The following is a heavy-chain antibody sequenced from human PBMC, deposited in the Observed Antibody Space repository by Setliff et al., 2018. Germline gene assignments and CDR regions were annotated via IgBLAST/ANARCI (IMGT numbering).Heavy chain of an antibody. CDR3: ASSRGQLRYSYGPNWFDP. CDR2: IYHSGST. Sequence: SETLSLTCAVSGYSISSGYYWGWIRQPPGKGLEWIGSIYHSGSTYYNPSLKGRVTISVDTSKNQFSLKLSSVTAADTAVYYCASSRGQLRYSYGPNWFDPWGQGTLVTVSS. J-gene: IGHJ5*02. V-gene: IGHV4-38-2*01. D-gene: IGHD5-18*01. CDR1: GYSISSGYY.